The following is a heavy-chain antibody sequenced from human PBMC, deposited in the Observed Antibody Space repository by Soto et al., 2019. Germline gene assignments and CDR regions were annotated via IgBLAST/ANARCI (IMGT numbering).Heavy chain of an antibody. Sequence: QVQLVQSGAEVKKPGASVKVSCKASGYTFTTFNINWVRQATGQGLEWMGWTNPNSGHTGYAQKFXXRXTXXRDTSINTAYMELSRLTSEDTAVYYCARGHNWFDPWGQGTLVTVSS. CDR3: ARGHNWFDP. CDR2: TNPNSGHT. J-gene: IGHJ5*02. V-gene: IGHV1-8*01. CDR1: GYTFTTFN.